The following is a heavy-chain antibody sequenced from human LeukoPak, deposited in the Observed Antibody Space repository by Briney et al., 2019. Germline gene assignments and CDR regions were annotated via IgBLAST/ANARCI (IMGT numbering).Heavy chain of an antibody. J-gene: IGHJ4*02. CDR3: AGSLGYCTSDSCYLKY. CDR2: ISAQHGQT. Sequence: ASVKVSCKTSGYSGNFYGITWVRHVAGQGLEWMGWISAQHGQTEYTPNSQDRVTMTTDTYTNTAYMELRSLRSDDTAVYYCAGSLGYCTSDSCYLKYWGQGTLVTVSS. V-gene: IGHV1-18*01. D-gene: IGHD2-8*02. CDR1: GYSGNFYG.